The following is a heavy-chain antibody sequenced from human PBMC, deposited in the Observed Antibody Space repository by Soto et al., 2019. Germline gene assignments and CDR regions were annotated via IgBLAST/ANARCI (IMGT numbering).Heavy chain of an antibody. V-gene: IGHV3-48*02. D-gene: IGHD2-21*02. CDR1: GFTFSAYS. CDR3: ARSSRDSAL. Sequence: GGSLRLSCTGSGFTFSAYSMNWVRQAPGKGLEWLSYISTTSSAIYYADSVRGRFTISRDNARNSVYLQMNSLGDEDTAVYYCARSSRDSALWGRGTLVTVSS. J-gene: IGHJ4*02. CDR2: ISTTSSAI.